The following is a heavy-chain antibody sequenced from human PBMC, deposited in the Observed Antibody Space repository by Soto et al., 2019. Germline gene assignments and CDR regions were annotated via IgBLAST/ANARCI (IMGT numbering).Heavy chain of an antibody. D-gene: IGHD6-19*01. V-gene: IGHV1-8*01. Sequence: QVQLVQSGAEVKKPGASVKVSCKASGYTFSSYDINWVRQATGQGLEWMGWLNPNSGDTGYAQKFQGRVTLTRNTSINTAYIELSSLTPDDTAVYCCATASGGWYLYWGQGALVTVSS. CDR3: ATASGGWYLY. CDR2: LNPNSGDT. J-gene: IGHJ4*02. CDR1: GYTFSSYD.